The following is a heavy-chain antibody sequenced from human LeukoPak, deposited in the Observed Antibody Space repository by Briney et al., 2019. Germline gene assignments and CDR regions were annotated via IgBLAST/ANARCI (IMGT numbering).Heavy chain of an antibody. CDR1: GFIFNSYA. CDR3: AKDPDYDYVWGSYDY. V-gene: IGHV3-23*01. Sequence: GGSLRLSCAASGFIFNSYAITWVRQASGKGPEWVSGISGSGSNTYYADSVKGRFTISRDNSKNTLYLQMNSLRAEDTAVYYCAKDPDYDYVWGSYDYWGQGTLVTVSS. D-gene: IGHD3-16*01. CDR2: ISGSGSNT. J-gene: IGHJ4*02.